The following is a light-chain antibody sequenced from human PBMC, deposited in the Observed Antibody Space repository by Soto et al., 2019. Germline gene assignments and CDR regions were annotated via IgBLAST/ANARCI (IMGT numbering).Light chain of an antibody. CDR1: QSISSY. J-gene: IGKJ1*01. CDR3: HQSYSTPSWT. Sequence: DIQMTQSPSSLSASVGYRVTITCRARQSISSYLNWYQQKPGKAPKLLIYAASSLQSGVPSRFSGSGSGTDFTLTISSLQPEDFATYYCHQSYSTPSWTFGQGTKVEIK. V-gene: IGKV1-39*01. CDR2: AAS.